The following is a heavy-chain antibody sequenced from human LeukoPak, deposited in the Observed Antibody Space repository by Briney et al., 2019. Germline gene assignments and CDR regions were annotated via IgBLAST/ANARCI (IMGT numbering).Heavy chain of an antibody. V-gene: IGHV3-30*03. CDR1: GFTFSSYG. CDR2: ISYDGSNK. CDR3: ARDIYSSGYCSGGSCYQLGY. Sequence: GGSLRLSCAASGFTFSSYGMHWVRQAPGKGLEWVAVISYDGSNKYYADSVKGRFTISRDNSKNTLYLQMGSLRAEDMAVYYCARDIYSSGYCSGGSCYQLGYWGQGTLVTVFS. D-gene: IGHD2-15*01. J-gene: IGHJ4*02.